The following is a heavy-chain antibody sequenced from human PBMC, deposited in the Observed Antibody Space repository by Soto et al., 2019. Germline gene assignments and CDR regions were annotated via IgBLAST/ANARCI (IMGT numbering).Heavy chain of an antibody. CDR3: ARDAGADDFWSGYSANWFKP. CDR2: VYYSGST. CDR1: VDSVNNYY. Sequence: PSETLSLTCTVTVDSVNNYYWSWMRQPPGKGLECMCYVYYSGSTNYNPSLKSRVTISVDTSKNQFSLKLSPVTAADTAVYYCARDAGADDFWSGYSANWFKPWVQGTLVTVSS. J-gene: IGHJ5*02. V-gene: IGHV4-59*02. D-gene: IGHD3-3*01.